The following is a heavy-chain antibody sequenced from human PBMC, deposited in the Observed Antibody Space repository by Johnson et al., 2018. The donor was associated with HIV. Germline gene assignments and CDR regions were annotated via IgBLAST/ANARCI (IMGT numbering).Heavy chain of an antibody. CDR2: ISGSGSTL. V-gene: IGHV3-48*04. CDR3: ARDRGGRFRERDAFDI. D-gene: IGHD3-10*01. CDR1: GFTFSNYG. J-gene: IGHJ3*02. Sequence: VQLVESGGGGVQPGKSLRLSCAASGFTFSNYGMHWVRQAPGKGLEWVSAISGSGSTLYYADSVQGRFTISRDNAKNSLYLQMNSLRAEDTAVYYCARDRGGRFRERDAFDIWGQGTMVTVSS.